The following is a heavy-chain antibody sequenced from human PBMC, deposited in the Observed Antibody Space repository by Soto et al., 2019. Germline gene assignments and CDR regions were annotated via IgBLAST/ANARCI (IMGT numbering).Heavy chain of an antibody. CDR3: ARGPMTTVTTWGDWYFDL. D-gene: IGHD4-17*01. J-gene: IGHJ2*01. V-gene: IGHV3-33*01. CDR1: GFTLSSYC. Sequence: QVQLVASGVGVVQPGRSLRLSCATSGFTLSSYCMHWVRQSPGKGLEWVAVIWYDGTNKYYADSVNGRFTISRDDSKNTLYLQMNSLSAEDTAVYYCARGPMTTVTTWGDWYFDLWGRGTLVTGSS. CDR2: IWYDGTNK.